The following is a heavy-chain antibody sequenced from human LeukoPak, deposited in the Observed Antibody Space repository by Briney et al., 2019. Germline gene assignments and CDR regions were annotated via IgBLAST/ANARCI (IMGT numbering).Heavy chain of an antibody. J-gene: IGHJ4*02. D-gene: IGHD3-3*01. CDR2: IYYSGST. CDR3: ARGQPYYDFWSGYPLFDY. Sequence: KPSETLSLTCTVSGGSISSGDYYWSWIRQPPGKGLEWIGYIYYSGSTYYNPSLKSRVTISVDTSKNQFSLKLSSVTAADTAVYYCARGQPYYDFWSGYPLFDYWGQGTLVTVSS. CDR1: GGSISSGDYY. V-gene: IGHV4-30-4*01.